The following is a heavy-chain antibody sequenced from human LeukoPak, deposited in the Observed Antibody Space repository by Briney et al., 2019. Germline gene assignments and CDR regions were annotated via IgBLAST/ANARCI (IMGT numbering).Heavy chain of an antibody. D-gene: IGHD6-19*01. V-gene: IGHV3-64D*06. CDR1: GFTFNSYA. CDR3: AKDADSSGWYNDY. J-gene: IGHJ4*02. CDR2: ISSSGGST. Sequence: GGSLRLSCSASGFTFNSYAMHWVRQAPGKGLEYVSAISSSGGSTYYADSVKGRFTISRDNSKNTLNLQMSSLRAEDTAVYYCAKDADSSGWYNDYWGQGTLVTVSS.